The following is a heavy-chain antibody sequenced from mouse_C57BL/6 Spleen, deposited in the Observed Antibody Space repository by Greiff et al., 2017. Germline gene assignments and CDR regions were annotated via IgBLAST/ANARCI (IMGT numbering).Heavy chain of an antibody. D-gene: IGHD4-1*01. CDR3: AREELGLYFDY. Sequence: EVMLVESGGGLVKPGGSLKLSCAASGFTFSSYAMSWVRQTPEKRLEWVATISDGGSYTYYPDNVKGRFTISRDNAKNNLYLQMSHLKSEDTAMYYCAREELGLYFDYWGQGTTLTVSS. J-gene: IGHJ2*01. CDR2: ISDGGSYT. V-gene: IGHV5-4*01. CDR1: GFTFSSYA.